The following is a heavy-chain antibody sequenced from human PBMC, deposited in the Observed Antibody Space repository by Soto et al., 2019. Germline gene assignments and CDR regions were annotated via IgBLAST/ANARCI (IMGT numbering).Heavy chain of an antibody. CDR3: AKDTEPVRQGGMDV. Sequence: SLRLSCAVSGFTFDDYAMHWVRQAPGKGLEWVSGISWNSASIHYADSVQGRFTSRDNAKNSLYLQMNSLRAEDTALYYCAKDTEPVRQGGMDVWGQGTTVTVSS. J-gene: IGHJ6*02. CDR2: ISWNSASI. V-gene: IGHV3-9*01. D-gene: IGHD6-13*01. CDR1: GFTFDDYA.